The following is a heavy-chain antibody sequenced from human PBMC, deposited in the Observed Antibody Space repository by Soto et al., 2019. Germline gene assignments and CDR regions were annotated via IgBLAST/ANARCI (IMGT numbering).Heavy chain of an antibody. D-gene: IGHD2-21*02. CDR1: GGTFINHA. CDR2: IIPMFGTA. J-gene: IGHJ6*02. V-gene: IGHV1-69*01. CDR3: ARDDATYCGGDCYRYFFYGLDV. Sequence: QVQLVQSGAEVKKPGSSVKISCKASGGTFINHAFSWVRQAPGQGLEWLGGIIPMFGTADYSQKFQGRVTITADESTTKVHMELSSLRSDDSAVYYCARDDATYCGGDCYRYFFYGLDVWSQRTTVTGSS.